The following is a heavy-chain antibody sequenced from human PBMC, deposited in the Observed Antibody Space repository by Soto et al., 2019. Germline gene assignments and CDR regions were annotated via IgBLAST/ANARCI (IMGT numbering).Heavy chain of an antibody. D-gene: IGHD2-15*01. CDR3: ARPSEVAATGVGFAD. CDR1: GYSFTSYW. J-gene: IGHJ4*02. V-gene: IGHV5-51*01. Sequence: PGESLKISCKGSGYSFTSYWIGWVRQMPGKGLEWMGIIYPGDSDTRYSPSFQGQVTISADKSISTAYLQWSSLKASDTAMYYCARPSEVAATGVGFADWGQGTLVTVSS. CDR2: IYPGDSDT.